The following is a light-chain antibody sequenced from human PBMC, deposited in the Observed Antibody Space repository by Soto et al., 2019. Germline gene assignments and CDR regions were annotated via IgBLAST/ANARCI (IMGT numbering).Light chain of an antibody. Sequence: EIVMTQSPATLSVSPGERATLSCRASQSVSSNLAWYQQKPGQAPRLLIYGASTRATGIPARFSGSGSGTEFTLTISSLQSEEFVVYYCQQYNNWPPYTVGQGTKLEIK. J-gene: IGKJ2*01. CDR2: GAS. CDR1: QSVSSN. CDR3: QQYNNWPPYT. V-gene: IGKV3D-15*01.